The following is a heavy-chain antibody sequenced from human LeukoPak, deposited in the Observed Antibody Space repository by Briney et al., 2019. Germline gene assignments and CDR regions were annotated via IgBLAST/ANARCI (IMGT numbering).Heavy chain of an antibody. Sequence: GGSLRLSCAASGFTFSSYAMHWVRQAPGKGLEWVAVISYDGSNKYYADSVKGRFTISRDNSKNTLYLQMNSLRAEDTAVYYCARELIAAAGLGVGTGFVYWGQGTLVTVSS. V-gene: IGHV3-30*04. CDR2: ISYDGSNK. CDR1: GFTFSSYA. CDR3: ARELIAAAGLGVGTGFVY. J-gene: IGHJ4*02. D-gene: IGHD6-13*01.